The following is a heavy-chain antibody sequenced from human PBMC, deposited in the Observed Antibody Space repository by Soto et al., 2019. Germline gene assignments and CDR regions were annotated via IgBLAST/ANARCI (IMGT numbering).Heavy chain of an antibody. CDR1: GYTFTSYG. CDR2: ISAYNGNT. Sequence: QVQLVQSGAEVKEPGASVKVSCQASGYTFTSYGISWLRQAPGQGLEWMGWISAYNGNTKYAEKFQDRVTLTRDTSTDTAYMELRSLRSDDTAVYHCARELMFRNVVVGTATALDYWGPGSVVIVSP. CDR3: ARELMFRNVVVGTATALDY. D-gene: IGHD2-15*01. V-gene: IGHV1-18*04. J-gene: IGHJ4*02.